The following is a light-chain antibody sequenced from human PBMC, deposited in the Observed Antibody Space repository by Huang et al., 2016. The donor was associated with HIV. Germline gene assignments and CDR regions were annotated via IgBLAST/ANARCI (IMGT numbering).Light chain of an antibody. CDR3: QQSYSLLT. J-gene: IGKJ4*01. CDR1: QSISSY. CDR2: AAS. Sequence: DIQMTQSPSSLSASVGDRVTITGRASQSISSYLNWYQQKPGKAPKLLIYAASSLQSGVPSMFSGSGSGTEFTLTISSLQPEDFATYYCQQSYSLLTFGGGTKVEIK. V-gene: IGKV1-39*01.